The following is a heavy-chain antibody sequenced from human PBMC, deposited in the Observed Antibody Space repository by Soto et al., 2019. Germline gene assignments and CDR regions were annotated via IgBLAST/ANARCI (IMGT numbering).Heavy chain of an antibody. CDR2: IIPILGIA. D-gene: IGHD5-12*01. V-gene: IGHV1-69*08. CDR1: GGTFSSYT. CDR3: AREEMATIPYYFDY. J-gene: IGHJ4*02. Sequence: QVQLVQSGAEVKKPGSSVKVSCKASGGTFSSYTISWVRQAPGQGLEWMGRIIPILGIANYAQKFQGRVTITEDKSTSAAYMELSSLRSEDTAVYYCAREEMATIPYYFDYWVQGTLVTVSS.